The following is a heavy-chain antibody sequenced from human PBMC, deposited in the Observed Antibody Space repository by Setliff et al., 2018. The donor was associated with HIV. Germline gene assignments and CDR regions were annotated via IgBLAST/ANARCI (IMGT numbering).Heavy chain of an antibody. CDR3: AREGKLELELAGDGMDV. D-gene: IGHD6-19*01. J-gene: IGHJ6*04. CDR1: GGSISSGGYY. V-gene: IGHV4-31*03. Sequence: PSETLSLTCTVSGGSISSGGYYWSWIRQHPGKGLEWIGYIYYSGSTYYNPSLKSRVTISVDTSKNQFSLKLSSVTAADTAVYYCAREGKLELELAGDGMDVWGKGTTVTVSS. CDR2: IYYSGST.